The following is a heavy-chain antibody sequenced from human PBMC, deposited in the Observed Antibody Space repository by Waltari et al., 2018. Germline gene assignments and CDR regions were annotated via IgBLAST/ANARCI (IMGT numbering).Heavy chain of an antibody. CDR3: ARGRGTRGQLLVTY. CDR1: GYTFTNYY. CDR2: IDPDGGGT. J-gene: IGHJ4*02. Sequence: QVQLVQSGAEAERPGASVRISCKASGYTFTNYYVHWLRQAPGRGFEWLGIIDPDGGGTTYAPKFRDSLSLTRDTSTSVLYMALDNLNSDDSAIYFCARGRGTRGQLLVTYWGQGTQVLVSS. V-gene: IGHV1-46*01. D-gene: IGHD6-13*01.